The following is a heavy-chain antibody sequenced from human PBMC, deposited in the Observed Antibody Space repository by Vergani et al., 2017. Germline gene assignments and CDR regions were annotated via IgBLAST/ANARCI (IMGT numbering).Heavy chain of an antibody. Sequence: EVQLVESGGGLVQPGGSLRLSCAASGFTFSSYWMHWVRQAPGKGLVWVSRINSAGSSTSYADSVKGRFTISRDNAKNTLYLQMSLRAEDTAVYYCARQKFVVVVAATLGAFDIWGQGTMVTVSS. CDR3: ARQKFVVVVAATLGAFDI. D-gene: IGHD2-15*01. CDR2: INSAGSST. V-gene: IGHV3-74*01. CDR1: GFTFSSYW. J-gene: IGHJ3*02.